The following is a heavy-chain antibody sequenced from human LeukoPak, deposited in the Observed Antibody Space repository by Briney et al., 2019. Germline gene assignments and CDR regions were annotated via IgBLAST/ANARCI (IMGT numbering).Heavy chain of an antibody. V-gene: IGHV3-33*06. CDR3: ANSPNCGGDCNYYYGMDV. D-gene: IGHD2-21*02. Sequence: PGGSLRLSCAASGFTFKNYLMHWVRQAPGKGLEWVAVIWNDGSNKYYADSVKGRFTISRDNSKNTLYLQMNSLRAEDTAVYYCANSPNCGGDCNYYYGMDVWGQGTTVTVSS. J-gene: IGHJ6*02. CDR1: GFTFKNYL. CDR2: IWNDGSNK.